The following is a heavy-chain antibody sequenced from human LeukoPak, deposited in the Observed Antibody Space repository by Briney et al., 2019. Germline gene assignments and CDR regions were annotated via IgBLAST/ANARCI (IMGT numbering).Heavy chain of an antibody. J-gene: IGHJ4*02. CDR2: INPNSGGT. Sequence: GASVKVSCKASGYTFTGYYMHWVRQAPGQGLEWMGWINPNSGGTNYAQKFQGRVTMTRDTSISTAYMELSRLRSDDTAVYYCARVRLGLGYCSGGSCPLDYWGQGTLVTVSS. D-gene: IGHD2-15*01. V-gene: IGHV1-2*02. CDR1: GYTFTGYY. CDR3: ARVRLGLGYCSGGSCPLDY.